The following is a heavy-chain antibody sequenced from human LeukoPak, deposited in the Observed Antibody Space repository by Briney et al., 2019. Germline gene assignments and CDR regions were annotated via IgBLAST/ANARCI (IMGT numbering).Heavy chain of an antibody. Sequence: PGGSLRLSCAASGFTFRSYWMQWVRQAPGKGLEWVANIKQDGSEKYYADSVKGRFIISRDNAKNALYLQMSSLRAEDTAIYYCARRYFDYWGQGTLVTVSS. CDR1: GFTFRSYW. V-gene: IGHV3-7*03. CDR3: ARRYFDY. J-gene: IGHJ4*02. CDR2: IKQDGSEK.